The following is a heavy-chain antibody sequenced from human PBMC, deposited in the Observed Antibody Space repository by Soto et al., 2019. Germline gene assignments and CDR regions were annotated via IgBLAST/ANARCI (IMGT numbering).Heavy chain of an antibody. V-gene: IGHV4-34*01. J-gene: IGHJ6*02. D-gene: IGHD3-10*01. CDR1: GGSFRGYY. Sequence: PSETLSLTCAVYGGSFRGYYWSWIRQPPGKGLEWIGEINHSGSTNYNPSLKSRVTISVDTSKNQFSLKLSSVTAADTAVYYCARARWFGEFSYYYYGMDVWVQGTTVTVSS. CDR2: INHSGST. CDR3: ARARWFGEFSYYYYGMDV.